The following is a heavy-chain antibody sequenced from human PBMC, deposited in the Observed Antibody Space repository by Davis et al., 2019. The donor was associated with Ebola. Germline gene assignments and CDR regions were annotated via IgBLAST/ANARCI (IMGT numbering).Heavy chain of an antibody. Sequence: KVSCKGSGYSSTRYWIGWVRQMPGKGLEWMGIIYPGDSDTRYSPSFQGQVTIPADKSISTAYLQWSSLKASDTAMYYCARHSGPYRSSWYGYWGQGTLVTVSS. CDR3: ARHSGPYRSSWYGY. J-gene: IGHJ4*02. V-gene: IGHV5-51*01. CDR2: IYPGDSDT. D-gene: IGHD6-13*01. CDR1: GYSSTRYW.